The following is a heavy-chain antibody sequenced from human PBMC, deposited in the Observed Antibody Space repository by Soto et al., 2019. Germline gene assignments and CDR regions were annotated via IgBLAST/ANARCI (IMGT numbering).Heavy chain of an antibody. V-gene: IGHV3-33*01. CDR1: GFTFSSYG. Sequence: GESLKISCAASGFTFSSYGMHWVRQAPGKGLEWVAVIWYDGSNKYYADSVKGRFTISRDNSKNTLYLQMNSLRAEDTAVYYCARVGGSGYPFDYWGQGTLVTVSS. CDR3: ARVGGSGYPFDY. CDR2: IWYDGSNK. D-gene: IGHD6-19*01. J-gene: IGHJ4*02.